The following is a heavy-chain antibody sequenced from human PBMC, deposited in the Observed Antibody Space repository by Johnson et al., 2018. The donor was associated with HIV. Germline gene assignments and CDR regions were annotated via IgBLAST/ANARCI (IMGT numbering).Heavy chain of an antibody. Sequence: QVQVVESGGGVVQPGRSLRLSCAASGFTFSSYAMHWVRQAPGKGLEWVAVISYDGSNKYYADSVKGRFTISRDNSKNTLYLQLNSLRAEDTAVYYCAKSPGKDHGGNSGAFYIWGQGTMVTVSS. J-gene: IGHJ3*02. CDR3: AKSPGKDHGGNSGAFYI. D-gene: IGHD4-23*01. CDR2: ISYDGSNK. V-gene: IGHV3-30*04. CDR1: GFTFSSYA.